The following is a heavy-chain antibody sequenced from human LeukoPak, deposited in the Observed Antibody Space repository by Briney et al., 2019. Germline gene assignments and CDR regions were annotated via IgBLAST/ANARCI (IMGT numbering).Heavy chain of an antibody. Sequence: QPGGSLRLSCAASGFTFSSYWMSWVRQAPGKGLEWVANIKQDGSEKYYVDSVKGRFTISRDNAKNSLYLQMNSLRAKDTAVYYCARDSPHPRIAAAGPDGDYWGQGTLVTVSS. J-gene: IGHJ4*02. CDR2: IKQDGSEK. V-gene: IGHV3-7*01. CDR3: ARDSPHPRIAAAGPDGDY. CDR1: GFTFSSYW. D-gene: IGHD6-13*01.